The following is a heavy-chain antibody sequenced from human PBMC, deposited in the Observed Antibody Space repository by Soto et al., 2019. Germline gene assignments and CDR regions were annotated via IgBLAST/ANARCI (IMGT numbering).Heavy chain of an antibody. V-gene: IGHV3-21*01. Sequence: GGSLRLSCAASGFTFSSYSMSWVRQAPGKGLEWVSSISSSSSYIYYADSVKGRFTISRDNAKNSLYLQMNSLRAEDTAVYYCARTSHVQAASTKTFRVVTHDAFDIWGQGTMVTVSS. CDR2: ISSSSSYI. CDR3: ARTSHVQAASTKTFRVVTHDAFDI. CDR1: GFTFSSYS. D-gene: IGHD2-8*01. J-gene: IGHJ3*02.